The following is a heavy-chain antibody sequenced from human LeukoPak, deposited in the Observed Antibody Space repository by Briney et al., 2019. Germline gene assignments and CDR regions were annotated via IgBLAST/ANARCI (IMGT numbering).Heavy chain of an antibody. CDR1: GGSISSGGYY. Sequence: TLFLTCTVSGGSISSGGYYWSWIRQHPGKGLEWIGYIYYSGNTYYNPSLKSRVTISVDTSKNQFSLKLSSVTAADTAVYYCVRVESAMIYFDYWGQGTLVSVSS. CDR2: IYYSGNT. V-gene: IGHV4-31*03. J-gene: IGHJ4*02. D-gene: IGHD5-18*01. CDR3: VRVESAMIYFDY.